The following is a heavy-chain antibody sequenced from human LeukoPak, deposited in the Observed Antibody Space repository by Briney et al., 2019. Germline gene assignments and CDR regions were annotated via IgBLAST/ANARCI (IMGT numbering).Heavy chain of an antibody. Sequence: PGGSLRLSCAASGFTFSSYAMSWVRQAPGKGLEWVSAISGSGGSTYYADSVKGRFTISRDNSRNTLYLQMNSLRAEDTAVYYCAKWAGGLYDSSGYCDYWGQGTLVTVSS. CDR2: ISGSGGST. J-gene: IGHJ4*02. CDR3: AKWAGGLYDSSGYCDY. D-gene: IGHD3-22*01. CDR1: GFTFSSYA. V-gene: IGHV3-23*01.